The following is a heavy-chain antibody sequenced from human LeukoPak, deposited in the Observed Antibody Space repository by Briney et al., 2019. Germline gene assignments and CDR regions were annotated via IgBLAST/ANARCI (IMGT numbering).Heavy chain of an antibody. D-gene: IGHD1-26*01. CDR2: IRYDGSNK. CDR3: AREFGSYWGYFDY. CDR1: GFTFSSYG. Sequence: GGSLRLSCAASGFTFSSYGMHWVRQAPGKGLEWVAFIRYDGSNKYYADSVKGRFTISRDNSKNTLYLQMNSLRAEDTAVYYRAREFGSYWGYFDYWGQGTLVTVSS. J-gene: IGHJ4*02. V-gene: IGHV3-30*02.